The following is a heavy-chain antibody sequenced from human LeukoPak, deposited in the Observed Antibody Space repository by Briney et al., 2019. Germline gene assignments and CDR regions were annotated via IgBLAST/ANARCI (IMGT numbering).Heavy chain of an antibody. D-gene: IGHD3-3*01. Sequence: GGSLRLSCTTSGFTFGDYALSWVRQAPAKGLEWVGFIRSKAYGGTTEYAASVKGRFTISRHDSKSIAYLQMNSLKTEDTAVYYCTYFWSGYVNDWGQGTLVTVSS. CDR3: TYFWSGYVND. CDR2: IRSKAYGGTT. CDR1: GFTFGDYA. V-gene: IGHV3-49*04. J-gene: IGHJ4*02.